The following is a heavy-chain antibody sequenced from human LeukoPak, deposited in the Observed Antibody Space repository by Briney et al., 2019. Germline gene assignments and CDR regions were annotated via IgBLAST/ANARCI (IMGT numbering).Heavy chain of an antibody. CDR2: ISWNSGSI. V-gene: IGHV3-9*01. J-gene: IGHJ6*04. CDR1: GFTFDDYA. Sequence: QTGRSLRLSCAASGFTFDDYAMHWVRQAPGKGLEWVSGISWNSGSIGYADSVKGRFTISRDNAKNSLYLQMNSLRAEDTAVYYCARDRYSSSSTEFKEDVWGKGTTVTVSS. CDR3: ARDRYSSSSTEFKEDV. D-gene: IGHD6-6*01.